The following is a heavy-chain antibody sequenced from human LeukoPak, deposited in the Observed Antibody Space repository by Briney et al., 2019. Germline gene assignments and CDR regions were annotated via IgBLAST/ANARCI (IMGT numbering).Heavy chain of an antibody. D-gene: IGHD1-14*01. CDR1: GYSFTSYW. Sequence: GESLKISRKGSGYSFTSYWIGWVRPIPGKGLEWVGIIYPGDSDTRYSPYFQGQANNPAEQSIRPTHLQWSSLKASDTAMYYCARLDEPGSDAFDIWGQGTLVTVS. V-gene: IGHV5-51*01. CDR3: ARLDEPGSDAFDI. CDR2: IYPGDSDT. J-gene: IGHJ3*02.